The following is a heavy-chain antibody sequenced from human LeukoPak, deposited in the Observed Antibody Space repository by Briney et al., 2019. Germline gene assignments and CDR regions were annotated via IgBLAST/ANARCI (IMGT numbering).Heavy chain of an antibody. V-gene: IGHV3-48*01. CDR1: GFTFSSYS. CDR3: ARELYDSSGYYSPDTYYYGMDV. J-gene: IGHJ6*02. D-gene: IGHD3-22*01. Sequence: GGSLRLSCAASGFTFSSYSMNWVRQAPGKGLEWVSYISSSSSTIYYADSVKGRFTISRDNAKNSLYLQMNSLRAEDTAVYYCARELYDSSGYYSPDTYYYGMDVWGQGTTVTVSS. CDR2: ISSSSSTI.